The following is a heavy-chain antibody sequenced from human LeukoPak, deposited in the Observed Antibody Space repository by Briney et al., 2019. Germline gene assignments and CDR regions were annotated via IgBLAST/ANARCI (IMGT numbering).Heavy chain of an antibody. J-gene: IGHJ4*02. V-gene: IGHV3-66*01. CDR2: MYSGGST. CDR1: GFTFNTYA. CDR3: ARGVGAFTDF. D-gene: IGHD1-26*01. Sequence: PGGSLRLSCLASGFTFNTYAMNWVRQAPGKGLECVSIMYSGGSTYYADSVKGRFTISRDNSKNTLYLQMNSLRAEDTAVYYCARGVGAFTDFWGQGTLVTVSS.